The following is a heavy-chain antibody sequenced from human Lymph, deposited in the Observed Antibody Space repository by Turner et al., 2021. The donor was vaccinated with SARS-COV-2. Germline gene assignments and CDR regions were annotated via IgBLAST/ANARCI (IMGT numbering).Heavy chain of an antibody. CDR2: INPNSGGT. J-gene: IGHJ4*02. Sequence: QVQLVQSGAEVKKPGASVTVSCKASGYTFNGYYMHWVRQAPGQGLEWMGWINPNSGGTNYTQKFQGRVTMTRDTSISRSYMELSRLRSDDTAGYYCARSRDLQSMIRGVDPFDYWGQGTLVTVSS. D-gene: IGHD3-10*01. CDR3: ARSRDLQSMIRGVDPFDY. CDR1: GYTFNGYY. V-gene: IGHV1-2*02.